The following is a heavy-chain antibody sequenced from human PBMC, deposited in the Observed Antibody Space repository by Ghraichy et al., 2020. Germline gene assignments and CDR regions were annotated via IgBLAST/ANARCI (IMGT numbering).Heavy chain of an antibody. D-gene: IGHD3-16*02. V-gene: IGHV1-69*13. CDR2: IIPIFGTA. CDR3: ATTKFGGVIVNDY. J-gene: IGHJ4*02. Sequence: SVKVSCKASGGTFSSYAISWVRQDPGQGLEWMGGIIPIFGTANYAQKFQGRVTITADESTSTAYMELSSLRSEDTAVYYCATTKFGGVIVNDYWGQGTLVTVSS. CDR1: GGTFSSYA.